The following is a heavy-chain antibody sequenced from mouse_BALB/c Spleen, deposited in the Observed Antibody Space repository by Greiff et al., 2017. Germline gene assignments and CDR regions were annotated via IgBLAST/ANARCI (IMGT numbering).Heavy chain of an antibody. V-gene: IGHV14-3*02. CDR2: IDPANGNT. J-gene: IGHJ4*01. CDR1: GFNIKDTY. D-gene: IGHD2-14*01. CDR3: ARSGEYRYYAMDY. Sequence: VQLQQSGAELVKPGASVKLSCTASGFNIKDTYMHWVKQRPEQGLEWIGRIDPANGNTKYDPKFQGKATITADTSSNTAYLQLSSLTSEDTAVYYCARSGEYRYYAMDYWGQGTSVTVSS.